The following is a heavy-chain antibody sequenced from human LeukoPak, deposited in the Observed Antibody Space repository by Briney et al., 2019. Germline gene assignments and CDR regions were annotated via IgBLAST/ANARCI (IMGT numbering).Heavy chain of an antibody. V-gene: IGHV3-23*01. J-gene: IGHJ3*02. CDR2: ISGSGGST. Sequence: GGSLRLSCAASGFTFSGYVMTWVRQPPGKGLQWVADISGSGGSTYYADSVKGRFYISRDNSKNTLYLQLDSLRAEDTAVYYCAKNPERGRYDSFDMWAQGSWVTVSS. CDR3: AKNPERGRYDSFDM. D-gene: IGHD3-16*02. CDR1: GFTFSGYV.